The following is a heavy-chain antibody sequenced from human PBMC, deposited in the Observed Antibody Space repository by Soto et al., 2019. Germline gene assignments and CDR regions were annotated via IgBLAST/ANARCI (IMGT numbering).Heavy chain of an antibody. CDR3: TRGDMALNDY. CDR2: IRNKAYRGTT. D-gene: IGHD2-15*01. Sequence: GGSLRLACTASGFTFGAYAMSWVRQAPGKGLEWISFIRNKAYRGTTKYAASVRGRFTISRDDSKSIAYLQMNSLKTEDTAVYYCTRGDMALNDYWGQGTLVTVSS. V-gene: IGHV3-49*04. CDR1: GFTFGAYA. J-gene: IGHJ4*02.